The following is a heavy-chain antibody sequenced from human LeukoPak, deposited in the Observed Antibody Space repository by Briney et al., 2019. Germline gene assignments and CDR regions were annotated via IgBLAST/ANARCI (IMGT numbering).Heavy chain of an antibody. Sequence: GGSLRLSCAASGFTFSSYRMSWVRQAPGKGLEWVANIKQDGSEKYYVDSVKGRFTISRDNAKNSLYLQMNSLRAEGTAVYYCAGGTQWTDAFDIWGQGTMVTVSS. CDR2: IKQDGSEK. CDR3: AGGTQWTDAFDI. J-gene: IGHJ3*02. V-gene: IGHV3-7*01. CDR1: GFTFSSYR. D-gene: IGHD1-1*01.